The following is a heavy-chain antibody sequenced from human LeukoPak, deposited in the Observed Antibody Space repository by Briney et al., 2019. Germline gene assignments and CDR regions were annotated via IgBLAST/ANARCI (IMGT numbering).Heavy chain of an antibody. D-gene: IGHD6-13*01. CDR1: GFTFSSYG. CDR2: IWYDGSNK. V-gene: IGHV3-33*01. Sequence: GGSLRLSCAASGFTFSSYGMHWVRQAPGKGLEWVAVIWYDGSNKYYADSVKGRFTISRDNSKNTLYLQMNSLRAEDTAVYYCARGGRGSSWLVGYWGQGTLVTVSS. J-gene: IGHJ4*02. CDR3: ARGGRGSSWLVGY.